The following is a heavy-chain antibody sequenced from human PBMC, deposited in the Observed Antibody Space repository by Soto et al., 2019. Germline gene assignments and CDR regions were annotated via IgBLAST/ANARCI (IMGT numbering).Heavy chain of an antibody. D-gene: IGHD2-2*01. J-gene: IGHJ4*02. CDR3: ARDLQGYCSSTSCYAGIGY. Sequence: QVQLQESGPGLVKPSQTLSLTCTVSGGSISSGGYYWSWIRQHPGKGLEWVGYIYYSGSTYYNPSLKSRVTISVDTSKNQFSLKLSSVTAADTAVYYCARDLQGYCSSTSCYAGIGYWGQGTLVTVSS. CDR2: IYYSGST. CDR1: GGSISSGGYY. V-gene: IGHV4-31*03.